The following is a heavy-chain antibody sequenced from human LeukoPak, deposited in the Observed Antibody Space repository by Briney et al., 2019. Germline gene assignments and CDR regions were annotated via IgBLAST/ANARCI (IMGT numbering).Heavy chain of an antibody. J-gene: IGHJ6*02. CDR1: GGTFSSYG. CDR2: IIPILGIA. Sequence: SVKVSCKASGGTFSSYGTSWVRQAPGQGLEWMGRIIPILGIANYAQKFQGRVTITADTSTSTAYMELSSLRSEDTAVYYCARGGQQWLSTNYYYYGMDVWGQGTTVTVSS. CDR3: ARGGQQWLSTNYYYYGMDV. D-gene: IGHD6-19*01. V-gene: IGHV1-69*04.